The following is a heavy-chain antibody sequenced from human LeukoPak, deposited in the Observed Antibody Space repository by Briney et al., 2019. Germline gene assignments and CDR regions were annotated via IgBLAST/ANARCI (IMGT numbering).Heavy chain of an antibody. V-gene: IGHV3-23*01. CDR3: AKDLSGPTTDY. D-gene: IGHD1-1*01. Sequence: GGSLTLSCAVSGFIFSSFAMSWVRQAPGKGLEWVSAISGSGGRTYYADSGKGRFSISRDHSKNPPYLQMNGLRAQGPAVYYRAKDLSGPTTDYSGQGKLVTVSA. J-gene: IGHJ4*02. CDR1: GFIFSSFA. CDR2: ISGSGGRT.